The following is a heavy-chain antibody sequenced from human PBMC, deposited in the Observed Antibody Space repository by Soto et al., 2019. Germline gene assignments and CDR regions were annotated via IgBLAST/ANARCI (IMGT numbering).Heavy chain of an antibody. J-gene: IGHJ4*02. CDR2: ISAYNGNT. V-gene: IGHV1-18*01. Sequence: SVKVSCKASGYTFTSYGISWLRQDPGQGLEWMGWISAYNGNTNYAQKLQGRVTMTTDTSTSTAYMELRSLRSDDTAVYYCARHPYYGSGSYFPGPFDYWGQGTLVTVSS. D-gene: IGHD3-10*01. CDR3: ARHPYYGSGSYFPGPFDY. CDR1: GYTFTSYG.